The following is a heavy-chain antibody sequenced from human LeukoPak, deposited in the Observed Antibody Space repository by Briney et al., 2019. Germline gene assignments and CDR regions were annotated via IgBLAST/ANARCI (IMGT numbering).Heavy chain of an antibody. V-gene: IGHV3-15*01. J-gene: IGHJ4*02. Sequence: PGGSLRLSCAASGFTFSNAWMSWLRQAPGKGLEWVGRIKSKTDGGTTDYAAPVKGRFAISRDDSKNTLYLQMNSLKTEDTAVYCCTTEYYDFWSGYCDYWGQGTLVTVSS. D-gene: IGHD3-3*01. CDR3: TTEYYDFWSGYCDY. CDR1: GFTFSNAW. CDR2: IKSKTDGGTT.